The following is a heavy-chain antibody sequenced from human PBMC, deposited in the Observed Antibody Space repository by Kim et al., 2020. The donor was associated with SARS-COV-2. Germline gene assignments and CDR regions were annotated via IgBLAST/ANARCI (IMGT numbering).Heavy chain of an antibody. Sequence: GGSLRLSCAASGFTFSSYAMSWVRQAPGKGLEWVSAISGSGGSTYYADSVKGRFTISRDNSKNTLYLQMNSLRAEDTAVYYCAKGEAGKKTRGRVVVTTPSPDYWGQGTLVTVSS. D-gene: IGHD2-21*02. CDR3: AKGEAGKKTRGRVVVTTPSPDY. CDR2: ISGSGGST. J-gene: IGHJ4*02. V-gene: IGHV3-23*01. CDR1: GFTFSSYA.